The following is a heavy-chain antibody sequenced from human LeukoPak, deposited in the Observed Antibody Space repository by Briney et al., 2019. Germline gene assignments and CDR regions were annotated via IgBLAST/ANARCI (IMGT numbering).Heavy chain of an antibody. J-gene: IGHJ4*02. D-gene: IGHD4-17*01. CDR1: GFTFTNAW. CDR2: ISGSGGST. Sequence: PGGSLRLSCVASGFTFTNAWMSWFRQAPGKGLEWVSAISGSGGSTYYADSVKGRFTISRDNSKNTLYLQMNSLRAEDTAVYYCAKDSPSPTVTTSSPATDYWGQGTLVTVSS. V-gene: IGHV3-23*01. CDR3: AKDSPSPTVTTSSPATDY.